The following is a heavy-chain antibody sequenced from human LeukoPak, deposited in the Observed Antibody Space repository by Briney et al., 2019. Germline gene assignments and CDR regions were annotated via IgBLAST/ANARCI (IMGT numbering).Heavy chain of an antibody. Sequence: PSETLSLTCTVSGGSISSSSYYWGWIRQPPGKGLEWIGSIYYSGSTYYNPSLKSRVTISVVTSKNQFSLKLSSVTAADTAVYYCARGPQWELLGDAFDIWGQGTMVTVSS. J-gene: IGHJ3*02. D-gene: IGHD1-26*01. CDR3: ARGPQWELLGDAFDI. V-gene: IGHV4-39*01. CDR2: IYYSGST. CDR1: GGSISSSSYY.